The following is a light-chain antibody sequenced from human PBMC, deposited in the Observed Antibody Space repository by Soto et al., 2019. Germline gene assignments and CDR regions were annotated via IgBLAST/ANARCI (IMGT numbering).Light chain of an antibody. CDR2: DAS. Sequence: IQMTQSPSTLSASVGDMVTITCRASQSISSWLAWYQQKPGKAPKLLIYDASSLESGVPSRFSGSGSGTEFTLTITSLQPDDFATYYCQHNRTFGQGTKVDIK. CDR1: QSISSW. V-gene: IGKV1-5*01. CDR3: QHNRT. J-gene: IGKJ1*01.